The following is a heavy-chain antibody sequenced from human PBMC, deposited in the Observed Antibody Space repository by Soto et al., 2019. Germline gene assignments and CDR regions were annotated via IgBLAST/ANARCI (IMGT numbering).Heavy chain of an antibody. J-gene: IGHJ3*02. D-gene: IGHD2-2*02. CDR3: ARLCRSPRCYSGPHAFDI. Sequence: EEQLVQSGAEVKEPGESLRISCRGSAYTFTNYWISWVRQMPGKGLEWMGRIDPSDSYTDYGPSFQGHVTIMADKSSSTAFLQWSSLKASDTAMYYSARLCRSPRCYSGPHAFDIWGQGTVVSVSS. V-gene: IGHV5-10-1*01. CDR2: IDPSDSYT. CDR1: AYTFTNYW.